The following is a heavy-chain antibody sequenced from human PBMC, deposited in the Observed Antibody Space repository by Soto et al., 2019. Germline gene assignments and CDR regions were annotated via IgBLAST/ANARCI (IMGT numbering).Heavy chain of an antibody. CDR3: AKIPLEAADYYGMDV. CDR2: ISYDGSNK. J-gene: IGHJ6*02. Sequence: GGSLRLSCAASGFTFSSYGMHWVRQAPGKGLEWVAVISYDGSNKYYADSVKGRFTISRDNSKNTLYLQMNSLRAEDTAVYYCAKIPLEAADYYGMDVWGQGTTVTVSS. D-gene: IGHD6-13*01. V-gene: IGHV3-30*18. CDR1: GFTFSSYG.